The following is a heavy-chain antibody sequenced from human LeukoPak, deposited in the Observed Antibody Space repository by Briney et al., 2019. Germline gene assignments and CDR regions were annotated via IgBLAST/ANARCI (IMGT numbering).Heavy chain of an antibody. V-gene: IGHV3-23*01. J-gene: IGHJ6*01. D-gene: IGHD2-15*01. CDR2: IGGSGSNT. Sequence: PGGSLRLSCAGSGFTFGNYAMSWVRQAPGKGLEWVSTIGGSGSNTYYADSVKGRFTISRDNSKNTLYLQMNSLRAEDTAEYYCAKKPAAGYCSGGSCSTYYYYNGLDVWGQGTRVTVSS. CDR1: GFTFGNYA. CDR3: AKKPAAGYCSGGSCSTYYYYNGLDV.